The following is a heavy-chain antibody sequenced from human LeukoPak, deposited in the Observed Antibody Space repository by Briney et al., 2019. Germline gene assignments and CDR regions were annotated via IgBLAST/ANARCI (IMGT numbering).Heavy chain of an antibody. Sequence: GGSLRLSCSASGFTFSNYWMSWVRQAPGKGLEWVANIKQDGSEKYYVDSVKGRFTISRDNAKNSLYLQMNSLRAEDTAVYYCARGIVATIVRGQGTLVTVSS. J-gene: IGHJ4*02. CDR3: ARGIVATIV. CDR1: GFTFSNYW. V-gene: IGHV3-7*04. D-gene: IGHD5-12*01. CDR2: IKQDGSEK.